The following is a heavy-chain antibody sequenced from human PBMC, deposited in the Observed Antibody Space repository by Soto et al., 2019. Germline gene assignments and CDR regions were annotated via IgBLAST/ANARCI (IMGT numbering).Heavy chain of an antibody. CDR2: INNNGGST. D-gene: IGHD6-19*01. J-gene: IGHJ4*02. CDR1: GFTFSSYA. V-gene: IGHV3-64D*08. Sequence: GGSLRLSCSASGFTFSSYAMHWVRQAPGKGLEYVSAINNNGGSTYYADSVKGRFTISRDNSKNSLYLQMSSLIPEDTAVYYCVKADLSLSSGWNRGGFDYWGQGTLVTVSS. CDR3: VKADLSLSSGWNRGGFDY.